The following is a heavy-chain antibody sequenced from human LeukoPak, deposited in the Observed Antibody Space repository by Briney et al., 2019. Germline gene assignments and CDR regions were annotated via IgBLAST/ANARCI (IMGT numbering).Heavy chain of an antibody. J-gene: IGHJ6*03. Sequence: SETLSLTCNVSGGSISSYYWSWIRQPAGKGLEWIGRIYTSGSTNYNPSLKSRVTIPVDKSKNQFSLKMSSVTAAGTAVDDWASDVAYCGGDCYSDYYYYMDDWGKGTMVTVSS. V-gene: IGHV4-4*07. CDR3: ASDVAYCGGDCYSDYYYYMDD. CDR1: GGSISSYY. CDR2: IYTSGST. D-gene: IGHD2-21*02.